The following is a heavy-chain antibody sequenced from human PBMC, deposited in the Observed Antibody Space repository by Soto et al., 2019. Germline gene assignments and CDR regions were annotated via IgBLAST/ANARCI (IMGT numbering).Heavy chain of an antibody. CDR3: ARESGMTTVTPAQNFDY. J-gene: IGHJ4*02. CDR1: GYTFTGYY. V-gene: IGHV1-2*04. CDR2: INPNSGGT. Sequence: ASVKVSCKASGYTFTGYYMHWVRQAPGQGLEWMGWINPNSGGTNYAQKFQGWVTMTRDTSISTAYMELSRLRSDDTAVYYCARESGMTTVTPAQNFDYWGQGTLVTVSS. D-gene: IGHD4-17*01.